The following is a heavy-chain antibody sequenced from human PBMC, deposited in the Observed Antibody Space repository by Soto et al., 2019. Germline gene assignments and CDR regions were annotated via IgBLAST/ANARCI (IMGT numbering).Heavy chain of an antibody. V-gene: IGHV4-34*01. Sequence: QVQLQQWGAGLLKPSETLSLTCAVYGGSFSGYYWSWIRQPPGKGLEWIGEINHSGSTNYNPSLKSRVTISVDTSKNQFSLKLSSVTAADTAVYYCARGYCSSTSCYTNFDYWGQGTLVTVSS. CDR2: INHSGST. D-gene: IGHD2-2*02. CDR3: ARGYCSSTSCYTNFDY. CDR1: GGSFSGYY. J-gene: IGHJ4*02.